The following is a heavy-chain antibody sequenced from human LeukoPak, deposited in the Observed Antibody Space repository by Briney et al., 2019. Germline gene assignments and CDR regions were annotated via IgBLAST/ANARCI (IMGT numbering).Heavy chain of an antibody. Sequence: GGSLRLSCAASGFTFRSYSMNWVRQAPGKGLEGVSSISSSSSYIYYADSVKGRFTISRDNAKNSLYLQMNSLRAEDTAVYYCARDRTVVYYYYGMDVWGQGTTVTVSS. V-gene: IGHV3-21*01. J-gene: IGHJ6*02. CDR1: GFTFRSYS. CDR2: ISSSSSYI. D-gene: IGHD4-23*01. CDR3: ARDRTVVYYYYGMDV.